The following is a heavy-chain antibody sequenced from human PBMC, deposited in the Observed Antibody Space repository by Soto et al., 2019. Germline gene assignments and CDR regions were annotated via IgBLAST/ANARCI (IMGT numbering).Heavy chain of an antibody. Sequence: QITLKESGPALVKPTQTLTLTCTFSGFSLSTSGVGVGWIRQPPGKALEWLAVIYCDDSKHYSPALESRLTITKATSKNQVVLTMTNMDPVDTATYFCAHKGYGDYPLDYWGQGTLVTVSS. D-gene: IGHD4-17*01. CDR3: AHKGYGDYPLDY. V-gene: IGHV2-5*02. J-gene: IGHJ4*02. CDR1: GFSLSTSGVG. CDR2: IYCDDSK.